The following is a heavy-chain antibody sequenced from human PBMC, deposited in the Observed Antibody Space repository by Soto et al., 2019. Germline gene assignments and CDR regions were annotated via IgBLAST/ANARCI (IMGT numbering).Heavy chain of an antibody. CDR2: IIPIFGTA. CDR1: GGTFSSYA. J-gene: IGHJ6*02. V-gene: IGHV1-69*13. Sequence: ASVKVSCKASGGTFSSYAISWVRQAPGQGLEWMGGIIPIFGTANYAQKFQGRVTITADESTSTAYMELSSLRSEDTAVYYCARKCYYDSSGHRYYYYGMDVWGQGTTVTAP. CDR3: ARKCYYDSSGHRYYYYGMDV. D-gene: IGHD3-22*01.